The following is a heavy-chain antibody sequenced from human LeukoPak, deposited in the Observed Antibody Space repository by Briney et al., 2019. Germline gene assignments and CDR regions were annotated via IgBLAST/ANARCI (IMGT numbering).Heavy chain of an antibody. Sequence: PSETLSLTCTVSGGSISSYYWSWIRQPPGKGLEWIGYIYYSGSTNYNPSLKSRVTISVDTSKNQFSLKLSSVTAADTAVYYCARDIYTGYDFWSGYFTYWYFDLWGRGTLVTVSS. D-gene: IGHD3-3*01. J-gene: IGHJ2*01. CDR3: ARDIYTGYDFWSGYFTYWYFDL. CDR1: GGSISSYY. CDR2: IYYSGST. V-gene: IGHV4-59*01.